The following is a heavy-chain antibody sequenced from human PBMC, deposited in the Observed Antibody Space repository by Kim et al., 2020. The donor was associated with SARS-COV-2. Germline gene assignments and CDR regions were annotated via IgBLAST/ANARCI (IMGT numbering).Heavy chain of an antibody. CDR2: INHSGST. J-gene: IGHJ5*02. CDR1: GGSFSGYY. V-gene: IGHV4-34*01. Sequence: SETLSLTCAVYGGSFSGYYWSWIRQPPGKGLEWIGEINHSGSTNYNPSLKSRVTISVDTSKNQFSLKLSSVTAADTAVYYCARDSFRGQQLVRESRRGGRRLDPWGQGTLVTVSS. D-gene: IGHD6-13*01. CDR3: ARDSFRGQQLVRESRRGGRRLDP.